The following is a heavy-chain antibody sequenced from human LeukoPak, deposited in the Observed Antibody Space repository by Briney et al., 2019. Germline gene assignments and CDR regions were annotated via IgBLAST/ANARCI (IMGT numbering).Heavy chain of an antibody. D-gene: IGHD2-2*01. Sequence: GGSLRLSCAASGFTFSDYSMIWVRQAPGKGLEWVSSISDDSNYIYYADSVKGRFTISRDNAKNSLYLQMNSLRAEDTAVYYCANHLACGSTSCPSFDYWGQGTLVTVSS. V-gene: IGHV3-21*01. J-gene: IGHJ4*02. CDR2: ISDDSNYI. CDR1: GFTFSDYS. CDR3: ANHLACGSTSCPSFDY.